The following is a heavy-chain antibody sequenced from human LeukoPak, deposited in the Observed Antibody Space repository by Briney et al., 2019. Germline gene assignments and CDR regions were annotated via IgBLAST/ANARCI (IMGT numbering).Heavy chain of an antibody. CDR3: ARDLSPYYDSSGYLI. D-gene: IGHD3-22*01. CDR1: GFTFSSYA. J-gene: IGHJ4*02. CDR2: ISYDGSNK. Sequence: GGSLRLSCAASGFTFSSYAMHWVRQAPGKGLEWVAVISYDGSNKYYADPVKGRFTISRDNSKNTLYLQMNSLRAEDTAVYYCARDLSPYYDSSGYLIWGQGTLVTVSS. V-gene: IGHV3-30-3*01.